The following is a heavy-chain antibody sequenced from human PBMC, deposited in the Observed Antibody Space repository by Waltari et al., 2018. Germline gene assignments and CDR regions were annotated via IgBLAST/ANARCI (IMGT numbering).Heavy chain of an antibody. CDR2: LYIGGDT. V-gene: IGHV3-53*01. D-gene: IGHD1-1*01. J-gene: IGHJ4*02. CDR3: ASGTATVSFEF. CDR1: GLGGSRRF. Sequence: EVQLVESGGDLIQPGGSLRLSCEASGLGGSRRFVAWVRQAPGKGVEWFSILYIGGDTHFAGSVKGRFTISRDDSRNTVYLQMNSLRAEDAALYYCASGTATVSFEFWGQGTQVTVSS.